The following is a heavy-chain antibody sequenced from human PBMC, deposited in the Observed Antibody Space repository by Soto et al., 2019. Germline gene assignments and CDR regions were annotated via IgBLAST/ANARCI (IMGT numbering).Heavy chain of an antibody. V-gene: IGHV3-53*01. Sequence: GGSLRLSCASSGFTVSSNYMSWVRQAPGKGLEWVSVIYSGGSTYYADSVKGRFTISRDNSKNTLYLQMNSLRAEDTAVYYCASRITMIGDFDPWGQGTLVTVSS. D-gene: IGHD3-22*01. J-gene: IGHJ5*02. CDR2: IYSGGST. CDR1: GFTVSSNY. CDR3: ASRITMIGDFDP.